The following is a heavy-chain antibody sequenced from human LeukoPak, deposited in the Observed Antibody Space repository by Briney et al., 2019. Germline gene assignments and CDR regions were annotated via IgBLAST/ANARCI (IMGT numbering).Heavy chain of an antibody. D-gene: IGHD3-22*01. Sequence: GGSLRLSCAASGFTFSGYGMHWVRQAPGKGLEWVAVIWYDGSNDDYADSVKGRFTISRDNSKNTLYLQMNSLRAEDTAVYYCARGKGYYDSSGYYYSGSNWFDPWGQGTLVTVSS. CDR1: GFTFSGYG. J-gene: IGHJ5*02. CDR3: ARGKGYYDSSGYYYSGSNWFDP. V-gene: IGHV3-33*01. CDR2: IWYDGSND.